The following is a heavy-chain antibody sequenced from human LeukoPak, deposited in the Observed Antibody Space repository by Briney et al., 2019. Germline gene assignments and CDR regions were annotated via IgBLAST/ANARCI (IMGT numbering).Heavy chain of an antibody. J-gene: IGHJ4*02. D-gene: IGHD2-21*01. CDR2: INPNSGGT. Sequence: GASVKVSCKASGYTFTSYGISWVRQAPGQGLEWMGWINPNSGGTNYAQKFQGRVTMTRDTSIRTAYMELSRLRSDDTAVYYCATVPGGGGGDCCFDYWGQGTLVTVSS. CDR3: ATVPGGGGGDCCFDY. V-gene: IGHV1-2*02. CDR1: GYTFTSYG.